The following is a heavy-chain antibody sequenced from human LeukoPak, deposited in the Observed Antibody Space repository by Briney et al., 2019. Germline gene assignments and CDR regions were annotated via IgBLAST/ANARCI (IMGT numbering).Heavy chain of an antibody. D-gene: IGHD3-22*01. CDR3: ARDRYTYSYDSSGYYVTDH. CDR2: IPYDGSNK. Sequence: GGSLRLSCAASGFTFSSYSMHWVRQAPGKGLEWVAAIPYDGSNKYYADSVKGRFTISRDHSKNTLYLQMNSLRAEDTAVYYCARDRYTYSYDSSGYYVTDHWGQGALVTVSS. J-gene: IGHJ4*02. CDR1: GFTFSSYS. V-gene: IGHV3-30*01.